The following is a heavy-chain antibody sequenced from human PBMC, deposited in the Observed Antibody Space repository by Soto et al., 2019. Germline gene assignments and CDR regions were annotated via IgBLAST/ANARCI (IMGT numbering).Heavy chain of an antibody. V-gene: IGHV3-66*01. J-gene: IGHJ3*02. D-gene: IGHD2-8*02. CDR2: IYGGGDT. CDR1: GFTVSNNY. Sequence: GGSLRLSCAASGFTVSNNYMSWVRQAPGKGLEWVSVIYGGGDTFYADSVKGRFTISRDNSKNTVYLQMNSLRAEDTAMYYCVRDPWSDDSFNIWGQGTMVTVSS. CDR3: VRDPWSDDSFNI.